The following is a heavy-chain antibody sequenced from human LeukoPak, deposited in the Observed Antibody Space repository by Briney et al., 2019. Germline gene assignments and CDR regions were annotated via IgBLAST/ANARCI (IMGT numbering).Heavy chain of an antibody. D-gene: IGHD2-8*01. V-gene: IGHV3-33*06. CDR1: GFTFSSYG. CDR2: IWYDGSNI. Sequence: GGSLRLSCAASGFTFSSYGMHWVRQAPGKGLEWVAVIWYDGSNIHYADSVQGRFTISRDSSKNMLYLQMNSLRAEDTGVYYCANNGVSPNYYYGMNVWGQGTTVTVSS. CDR3: ANNGVSPNYYYGMNV. J-gene: IGHJ6*02.